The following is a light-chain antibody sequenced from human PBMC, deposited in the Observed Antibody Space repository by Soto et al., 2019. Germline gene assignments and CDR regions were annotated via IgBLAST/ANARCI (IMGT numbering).Light chain of an antibody. Sequence: ELVLTQSPATLSLSPGERATLSCSASQSVSSYLAWYQQKPGQAPRLLIYDASNRATGIPARFSGSGSGTDFTLTISSLEPEDFAVYYCQQRSNWPPWTFGHGTKVDIK. V-gene: IGKV3-11*01. CDR1: QSVSSY. J-gene: IGKJ1*01. CDR3: QQRSNWPPWT. CDR2: DAS.